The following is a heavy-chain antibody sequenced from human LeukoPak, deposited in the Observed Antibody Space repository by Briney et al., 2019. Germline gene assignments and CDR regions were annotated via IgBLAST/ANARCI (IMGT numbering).Heavy chain of an antibody. CDR3: ATVILTRRVGAT. CDR2: FDSEDGET. J-gene: IGHJ4*02. CDR1: GYTLTQLS. Sequence: ASVKVSRSVSGYTLTQLSMRWMRQARATGLEGRGGFDSEDGETIYAQKFQSRDSRTEDTSTDTAYMELSSLRSEGTAVYYCATVILTRRVGATWGQGALVTVSS. V-gene: IGHV1-24*01. D-gene: IGHD1-26*01.